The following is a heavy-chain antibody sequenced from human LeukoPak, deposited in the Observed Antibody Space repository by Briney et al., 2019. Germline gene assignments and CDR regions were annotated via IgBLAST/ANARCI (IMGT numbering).Heavy chain of an antibody. V-gene: IGHV1-24*01. CDR3: ATDRRGELPLIY. D-gene: IGHD1-26*01. CDR2: FDPEDGET. CDR1: GYTLTELS. Sequence: GASVTVSCKVSGYTLTELSMHWVRQAPGKGGEWMGGFDPEDGETIYAQKFQGRVTMTEDTSTDTAYMELSSLRSEDTAVYYCATDRRGELPLIYWGQGTLVTVSS. J-gene: IGHJ4*02.